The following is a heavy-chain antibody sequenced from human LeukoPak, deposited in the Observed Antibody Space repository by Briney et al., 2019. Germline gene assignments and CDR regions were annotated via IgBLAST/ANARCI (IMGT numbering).Heavy chain of an antibody. CDR3: ATQYYYMDV. J-gene: IGHJ6*03. Sequence: SETLSVTCAVSGYSISSGYYWGWIRQPPGKGLEWIGSIYHSGSTYYNPSLKSRVTISVDTSKNQFSLKLSSVTAADTAVYYCATQYYYMDVWGKGTTVTVSS. V-gene: IGHV4-38-2*01. CDR1: GYSISSGYY. CDR2: IYHSGST.